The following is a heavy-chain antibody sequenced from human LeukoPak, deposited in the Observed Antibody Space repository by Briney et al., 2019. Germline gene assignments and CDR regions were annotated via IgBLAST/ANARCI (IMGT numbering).Heavy chain of an antibody. CDR1: GLSFSGQW. D-gene: IGHD1/OR15-1a*01. V-gene: IGHV3-7*01. CDR3: AFNNNFKY. J-gene: IGHJ4*02. CDR2: IKYDGSEK. Sequence: GGALRLSCTASGLSFSGQWMNWVRESPGQGLEWVANIKYDGSEKYYVDSVKGRFTISREDDKNPLSLQMDSVRPEDTAVYYCAFNNNFKYWGQGTLVIVSS.